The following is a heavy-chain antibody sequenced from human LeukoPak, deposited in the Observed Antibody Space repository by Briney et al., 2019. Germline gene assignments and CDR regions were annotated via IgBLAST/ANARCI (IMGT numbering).Heavy chain of an antibody. CDR3: VRESVRDYYFDF. J-gene: IGHJ4*02. Sequence: PGGSLRLSCSGSGFRFGGYALSWVRYAPGKGLEWVGFIRSKALYGTSEYAASVEGRFSISRDDSNNIVYLQMNSLKTEYTAVYFCVRESVRDYYFDFWGQGTLVTVSS. CDR2: IRSKALYGTS. V-gene: IGHV3-49*04. CDR1: GFRFGGYA. D-gene: IGHD3-10*02.